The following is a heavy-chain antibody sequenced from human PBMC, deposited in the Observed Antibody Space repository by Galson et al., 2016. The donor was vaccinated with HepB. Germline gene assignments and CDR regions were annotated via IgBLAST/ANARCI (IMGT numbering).Heavy chain of an antibody. V-gene: IGHV1-24*01. CDR2: FDPEDGDT. J-gene: IGHJ4*02. CDR1: GGTLIELS. CDR3: AQRRWSRWELSA. Sequence: SVKVSCKVSGGTLIELSIHWMRQAPGKGLEWMGGFDPEDGDTVYAQKFQGRVTMTEDTSTDTAYMYLSSLRSEDTAVYFCAQRRWSRWELSAWGQGTLVTVSS. D-gene: IGHD4-23*01.